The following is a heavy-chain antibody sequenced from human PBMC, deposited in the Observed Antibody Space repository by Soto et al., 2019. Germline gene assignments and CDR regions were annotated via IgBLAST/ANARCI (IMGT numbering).Heavy chain of an antibody. CDR1: GYTFTSYG. D-gene: IGHD2-8*01. CDR2: ISAYNGNT. Sequence: ASVKVSCKASGYTFTSYGISWVRQAPGQGLEWMGWISAYNGNTNYAQKLQGRVTMTTHTSTSTAYMELRSLRSDDTAVYYCARDDCTNGVCNYDYFDYWGQGTLVTVSS. CDR3: ARDDCTNGVCNYDYFDY. J-gene: IGHJ4*02. V-gene: IGHV1-18*01.